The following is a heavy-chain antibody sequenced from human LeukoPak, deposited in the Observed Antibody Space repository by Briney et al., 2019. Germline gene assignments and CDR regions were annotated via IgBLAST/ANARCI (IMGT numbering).Heavy chain of an antibody. CDR2: ISPYNGNT. J-gene: IGHJ4*02. Sequence: ASVKVSCKASGYTFTNYGVTWVRQAPGQGLEWMGWISPYNGNTKYAHKLQGRLTMATDTSTSTAYMDLRGLISDDTAVYYCARSPAVDAADTLDYWGQGTLVTVSS. V-gene: IGHV1-18*01. D-gene: IGHD2-15*01. CDR1: GYTFTNYG. CDR3: ARSPAVDAADTLDY.